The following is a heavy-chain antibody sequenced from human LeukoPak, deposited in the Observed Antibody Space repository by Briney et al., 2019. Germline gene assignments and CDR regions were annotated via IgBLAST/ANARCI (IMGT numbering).Heavy chain of an antibody. Sequence: SVKVSCXASGGTFSSYAISWVRQARGQGLEWMGGIIPIFGTANYAQKFQGRVTITTDESTSTAYMELSSLRSEDTAVYYCARCEYSYGCYFDYWGQGTLVTVSS. CDR2: IIPIFGTA. D-gene: IGHD5-18*01. CDR1: GGTFSSYA. CDR3: ARCEYSYGCYFDY. V-gene: IGHV1-69*05. J-gene: IGHJ4*02.